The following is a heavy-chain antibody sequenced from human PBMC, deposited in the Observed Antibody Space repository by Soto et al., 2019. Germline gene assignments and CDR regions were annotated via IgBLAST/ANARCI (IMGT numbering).Heavy chain of an antibody. V-gene: IGHV3-33*01. J-gene: IGHJ4*02. CDR3: ARDPGQDEAMDY. CDR1: GFAFSNFG. Sequence: QVQVVESGGGVVQPGRSLRLSCAASGFAFSNFGMHWVRQVPGKGLEWVAVIWHNGKNKDYADYAKGRFTISRDNSKNILYLEMNSLRVEDTAVYYCARDPGQDEAMDYWGRGTLVTVSS. CDR2: IWHNGKNK.